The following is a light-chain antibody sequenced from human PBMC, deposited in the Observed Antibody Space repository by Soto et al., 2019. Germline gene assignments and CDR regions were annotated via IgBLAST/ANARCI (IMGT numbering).Light chain of an antibody. CDR2: AAS. Sequence: EIVLTQSPGTLSLSPGERATLSCRASQSVTSTYLSWYQQKPGQAPRLLFYAASSRAMGVPDRFTGSGSGTEFTLTISSLQSEDIAVYYCQQYSIWRTFGQGTKVDIK. CDR1: QSVTSTY. J-gene: IGKJ1*01. CDR3: QQYSIWRT. V-gene: IGKV3-20*01.